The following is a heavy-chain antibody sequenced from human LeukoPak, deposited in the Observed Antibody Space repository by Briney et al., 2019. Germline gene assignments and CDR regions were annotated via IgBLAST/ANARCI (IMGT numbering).Heavy chain of an antibody. Sequence: SETLSLTCTVTGGSISSSNYYWSWIRQPPGKGLEWIGYIYYSGSTNYNPSLKSRVTISVDTSKNQFSLKLSSVTAADTAVYYCARGAMNREGFYGYWGQGTLVTVSS. CDR1: GGSISSSNYY. CDR2: IYYSGST. D-gene: IGHD1-26*01. CDR3: ARGAMNREGFYGY. V-gene: IGHV4-61*01. J-gene: IGHJ4*02.